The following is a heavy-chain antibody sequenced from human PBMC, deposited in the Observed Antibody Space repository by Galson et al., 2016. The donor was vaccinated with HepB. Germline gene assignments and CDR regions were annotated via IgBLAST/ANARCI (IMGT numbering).Heavy chain of an antibody. Sequence: SLRLSCAASGFTFSNYAMTWVRQAPGRGLEWVASISGSGGSTYYADSVKGRFTLSRDNSKNTLYLQMNSLRAEDTAVFYCAKAGPRGYCTSTSCFLDYWGLGTLVTVSS. V-gene: IGHV3-23*01. CDR1: GFTFSNYA. CDR2: ISGSGGST. D-gene: IGHD2-2*01. J-gene: IGHJ4*02. CDR3: AKAGPRGYCTSTSCFLDY.